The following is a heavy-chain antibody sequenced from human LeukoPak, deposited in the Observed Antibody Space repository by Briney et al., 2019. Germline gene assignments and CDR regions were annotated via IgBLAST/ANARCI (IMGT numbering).Heavy chain of an antibody. V-gene: IGHV1-2*02. CDR1: GFTFTAYD. J-gene: IGHJ5*02. D-gene: IGHD3-16*01. CDR2: INPNSGGT. Sequence: ASVKVSCKPSGFTFTAYDIHWVRQAPGQGLEWMGKINPNSGGTEYTHNFHGRVSTTRDTSISTVYMELARLTSDDTAVYYCAREGGRNLGEYWFDPWGQGTLVTVSS. CDR3: AREGGRNLGEYWFDP.